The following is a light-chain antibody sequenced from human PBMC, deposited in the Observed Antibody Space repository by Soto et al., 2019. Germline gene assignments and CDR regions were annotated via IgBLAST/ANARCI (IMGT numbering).Light chain of an antibody. CDR1: SXDVGGYNY. J-gene: IGLJ1*01. Sequence: QSVLTQPASVSASPGQSVTISCAGTSXDVGGYNYVSWYQQRPGRAPKLMIYEVTYRPSGVSNRFSGSKSGNTASLTISGLQAEDEADYYCSSYTTSSTLVFGTGTKVTVL. CDR2: EVT. CDR3: SSYTTSSTLV. V-gene: IGLV2-14*01.